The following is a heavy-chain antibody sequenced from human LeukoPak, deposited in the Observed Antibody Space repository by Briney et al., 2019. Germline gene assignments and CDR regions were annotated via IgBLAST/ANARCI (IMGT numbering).Heavy chain of an antibody. V-gene: IGHV5-51*01. D-gene: IGHD5/OR15-5a*01. CDR1: GYKLTNNW. CDR2: IYPGYSDA. J-gene: IGHJ4*02. CDR3: VRQPLGSSVYFDY. Sequence: GESLKISCKIAGYKLTNNWIGWVRQVPGKGLEWMGLIYPGYSDAKYSPSFQGQVTLSVDASISTAYLQLSGLRASDTAIYYCVRQPLGSSVYFDYWGQGTLVTVSS.